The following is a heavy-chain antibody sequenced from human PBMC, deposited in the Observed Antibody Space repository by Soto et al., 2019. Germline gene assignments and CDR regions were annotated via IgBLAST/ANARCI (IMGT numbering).Heavy chain of an antibody. J-gene: IGHJ3*02. CDR1: GYTFTSYA. V-gene: IGHV1-3*01. CDR3: ARDHRYSGSYSPAFDI. Sequence: ASVKVSGKASGYTFTSYAMHWVRQAPGQRLEWMGWINAGNGNTKYSQKFQGRVTITRDTSASTAYMELSSLRSEDTAVYYCARDHRYSGSYSPAFDIWGQGTMVTVSS. CDR2: INAGNGNT. D-gene: IGHD1-26*01.